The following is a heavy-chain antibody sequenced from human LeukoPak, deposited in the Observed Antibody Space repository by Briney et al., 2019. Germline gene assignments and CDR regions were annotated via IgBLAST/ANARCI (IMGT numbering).Heavy chain of an antibody. V-gene: IGHV1-18*01. CDR1: GYTFTSYG. J-gene: IGHJ3*02. CDR3: ARGPVVVTFGNAFDI. Sequence: GASVKVSCKASGYTFTSYGISWVRQAPGQGLEWMGWISAYNGNTNYAQKLQGRVTMTTDTSTSTAYMELRSLRSDDTAVYYCARGPVVVTFGNAFDIWGQGTMVTVSS. D-gene: IGHD2-21*02. CDR2: ISAYNGNT.